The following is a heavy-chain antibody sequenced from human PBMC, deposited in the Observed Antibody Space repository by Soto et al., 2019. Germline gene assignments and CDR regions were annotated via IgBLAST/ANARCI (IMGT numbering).Heavy chain of an antibody. J-gene: IGHJ3*02. CDR1: GYSFTSYW. CDR3: ATHRTMIVAGDAFDI. D-gene: IGHD3-22*01. V-gene: IGHV5-51*01. Sequence: GESLKISCKGSGYSFTSYWIAWVREMPVKGLEWVGVIYPGEFDTRYSPSFQGEVTISADKSISTASLQWSSLQASETAMYYCATHRTMIVAGDAFDIWGQGTMVTVSS. CDR2: IYPGEFDT.